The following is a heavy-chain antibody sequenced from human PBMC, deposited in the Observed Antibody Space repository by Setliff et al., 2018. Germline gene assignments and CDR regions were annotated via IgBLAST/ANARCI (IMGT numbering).Heavy chain of an antibody. CDR1: GFTFSSYS. V-gene: IGHV3-48*04. J-gene: IGHJ3*02. Sequence: GGSLRLSCAASGFTFSSYSMNWVRQAPGKGLEWVSYISSSSSTIYYADSVKGRFTISRDNAKNSLYLQMNSLRAGDTAVYYCAREVRSSGWYGEDAFDIWGQGTMVTVSS. CDR3: AREVRSSGWYGEDAFDI. CDR2: ISSSSSTI. D-gene: IGHD6-19*01.